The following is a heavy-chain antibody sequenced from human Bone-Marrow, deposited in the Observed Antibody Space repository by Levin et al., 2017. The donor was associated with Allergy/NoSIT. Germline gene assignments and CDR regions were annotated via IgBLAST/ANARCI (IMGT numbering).Heavy chain of an antibody. J-gene: IGHJ5*02. D-gene: IGHD6-13*01. CDR3: ARERKQLVEGTMYSWFDP. Sequence: ASVKVSCKAAGYTFINYYMHWVRQAPGQGLEWMGIINPSGGFTTYAQKFQGRVTMTRDTSTSTVYMELSSLTSGDTAVYYCARERKQLVEGTMYSWFDPWGQGSLVTVSS. CDR2: INPSGGFT. CDR1: GYTFINYY. V-gene: IGHV1-46*01.